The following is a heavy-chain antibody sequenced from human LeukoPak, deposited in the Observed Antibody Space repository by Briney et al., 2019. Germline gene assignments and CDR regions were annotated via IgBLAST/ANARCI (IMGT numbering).Heavy chain of an antibody. CDR3: GRDIPGALTGFCRGFDY. CDR2: ISPSSSSR. Sequence: GGSLRLSCVASGFAFSRSGMNWVRQAPGKGLEWLSCISPSSSSRHYADSMKGRLIISRDNAKNSLYLQMNSLTDEDTAVYYCGRDIPGALTGFCRGFDYWGQGTPVTVSS. CDR1: GFAFSRSG. D-gene: IGHD3-9*01. J-gene: IGHJ4*02. V-gene: IGHV3-48*02.